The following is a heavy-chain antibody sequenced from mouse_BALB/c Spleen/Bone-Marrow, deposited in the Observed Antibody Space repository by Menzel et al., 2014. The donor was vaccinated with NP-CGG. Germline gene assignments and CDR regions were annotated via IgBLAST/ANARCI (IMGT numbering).Heavy chain of an antibody. Sequence: QVQLQQSGSELMKPGASVKISCRATGYTFSSYWIEWVKQRPGHGLEWIGEILPGSGSTNYNDKFKGKATFTADTSSNPAYMQLSSLTSEDAAVYYCARSGLLPFPYWGQGTLVTVSA. V-gene: IGHV1-9*01. CDR1: GYTFSSYW. CDR3: ARSGLLPFPY. CDR2: ILPGSGST. D-gene: IGHD2-13*01. J-gene: IGHJ3*01.